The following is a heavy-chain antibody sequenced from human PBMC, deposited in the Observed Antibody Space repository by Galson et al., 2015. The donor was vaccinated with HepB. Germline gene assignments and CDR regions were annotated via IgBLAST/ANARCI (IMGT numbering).Heavy chain of an antibody. Sequence: LSLTCAVYGGSFSGYYWSWIRQPPGKGLEWIGEINHSGSTNYNPSLKSRVTISVDTSKNQFSLKLSSVTAADTAVYYCARGNIAARRLRFDYWGQGTLVTVSS. V-gene: IGHV4-34*01. D-gene: IGHD6-6*01. CDR1: GGSFSGYY. CDR2: INHSGST. J-gene: IGHJ4*02. CDR3: ARGNIAARRLRFDY.